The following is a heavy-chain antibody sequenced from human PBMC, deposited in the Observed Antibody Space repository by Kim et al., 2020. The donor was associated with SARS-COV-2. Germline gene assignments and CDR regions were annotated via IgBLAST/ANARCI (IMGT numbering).Heavy chain of an antibody. CDR1: GGTFSSYA. J-gene: IGHJ3*02. V-gene: IGHV1-69*13. CDR2: IIPIFGTA. CDR3: ATFPGYCSSTSCYAESAFDI. Sequence: SVKVSCQASGGTFSSYAISWVRQAPGQGLEWMGGIIPIFGTANYAQKFQGRVTITADESTSTAYMELSSLRSEDTAVYYCATFPGYCSSTSCYAESAFDIWGQGTMVTVSS. D-gene: IGHD2-2*01.